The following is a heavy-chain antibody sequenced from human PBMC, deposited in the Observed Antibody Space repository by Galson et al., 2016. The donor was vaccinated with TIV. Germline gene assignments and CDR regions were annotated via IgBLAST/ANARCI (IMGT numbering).Heavy chain of an antibody. Sequence: SCKASGDIFSAYGMHWVRQAPGKGLEWVAVISYDGRETQYADSVKGRSTVSRDNSKNTLYLDMNSLRPEDTAVYYCAKSLHDSFGPNDAWGQGTTVTVSS. V-gene: IGHV3-30*18. J-gene: IGHJ3*01. CDR1: GDIFSAYG. CDR3: AKSLHDSFGPNDA. D-gene: IGHD3-22*01. CDR2: ISYDGRET.